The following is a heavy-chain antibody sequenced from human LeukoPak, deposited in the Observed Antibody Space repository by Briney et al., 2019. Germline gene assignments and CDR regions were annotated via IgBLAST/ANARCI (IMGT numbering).Heavy chain of an antibody. D-gene: IGHD4-17*01. CDR2: IYYSGST. Sequence: SETHSVTCSVSGGSISSHYWSWIRQPPGKGLEWIGYIYYSGSTKYNPSLKSRVTISVDTSKNQFSLKLSSVTAADTAVYYCARGGTTVTPGVLWFDPWGEGTLVPVSS. CDR3: ARGGTTVTPGVLWFDP. V-gene: IGHV4-59*11. CDR1: GGSISSHY. J-gene: IGHJ5*02.